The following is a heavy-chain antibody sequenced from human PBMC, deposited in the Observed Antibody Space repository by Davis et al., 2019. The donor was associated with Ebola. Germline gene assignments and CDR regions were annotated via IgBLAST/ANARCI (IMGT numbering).Heavy chain of an antibody. CDR3: TRLYGNGWTGVDY. CDR1: GFTFSGSA. D-gene: IGHD6-19*01. J-gene: IGHJ4*02. CDR2: IRSKANSYAT. V-gene: IGHV3-73*01. Sequence: GESLKISCAASGFTFSGSAMHWVRQASGKGLEWVGRIRSKANSYATAYAASMKGRFTISRDDSKNTAYLQMNSLRTEDTALYYCTRLYGNGWTGVDYWGQGTLVTVSS.